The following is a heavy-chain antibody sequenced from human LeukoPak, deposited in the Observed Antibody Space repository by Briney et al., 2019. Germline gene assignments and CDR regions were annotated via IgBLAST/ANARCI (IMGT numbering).Heavy chain of an antibody. Sequence: SETLSLTCTVSGGSISSYYWSWIRQPPGKGLEWIGYIYYSGSTNYNPSLKSRVTISVDTSKNQFSLKLSSVTAADTAVYYCARGASRYSPWGQGTRVTVSS. D-gene: IGHD2-15*01. J-gene: IGHJ5*02. CDR3: ARGASRYSP. CDR2: IYYSGST. V-gene: IGHV4-59*01. CDR1: GGSISSYY.